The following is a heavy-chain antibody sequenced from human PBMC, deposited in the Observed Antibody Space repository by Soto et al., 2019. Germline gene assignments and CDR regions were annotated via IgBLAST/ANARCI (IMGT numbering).Heavy chain of an antibody. CDR2: MNPNSGNT. D-gene: IGHD6-13*01. Sequence: ASVKVSCKASGYTFTSSDINCVRQATGQGLEWMGWMNPNSGNTGYAQKFQGRVTMTRNTSISTAYMELSRLRSDDTAVYYCARDYSSSWYYFDYWGQGTLVTVSS. V-gene: IGHV1-8*01. J-gene: IGHJ4*02. CDR3: ARDYSSSWYYFDY. CDR1: GYTFTSSD.